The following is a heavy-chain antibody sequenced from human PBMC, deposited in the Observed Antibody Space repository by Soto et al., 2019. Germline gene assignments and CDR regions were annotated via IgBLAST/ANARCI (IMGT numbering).Heavy chain of an antibody. CDR1: GGSFSGYY. D-gene: IGHD3-3*01. Sequence: SETLSLTCAVYGGSFSGYYWSWIRQPPGKGLEWIGEINHSGSTNYNPSLKSRVTMSVDTSKNQFSLKLSSVTAADTAVYYCARDVVPYYDFWSGGYGMDVWGQGTTVTVSS. J-gene: IGHJ6*02. CDR3: ARDVVPYYDFWSGGYGMDV. V-gene: IGHV4-34*01. CDR2: INHSGST.